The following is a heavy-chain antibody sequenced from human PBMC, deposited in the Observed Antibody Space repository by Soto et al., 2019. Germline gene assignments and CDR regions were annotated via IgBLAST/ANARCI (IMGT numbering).Heavy chain of an antibody. V-gene: IGHV4-31*02. J-gene: IGHJ3*02. CDR1: GGSITTGGRY. CDR3: AQALVFTGGVGLDI. D-gene: IGHD2-8*02. CDR2: IYYSGNT. Sequence: QVRLQEWGPGLVKPSQTLSLKCSVSGGSITTGGRYWSWIRQLPGKGLEWIGDIYYSGNTYYNASLKSRVTISVEAAKNQFSLKLSSVTAADTAVYYCAQALVFTGGVGLDIWGQGRLVTVSS.